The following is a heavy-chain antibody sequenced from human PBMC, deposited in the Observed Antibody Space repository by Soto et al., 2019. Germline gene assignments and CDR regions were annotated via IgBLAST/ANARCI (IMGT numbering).Heavy chain of an antibody. CDR3: ARDPAP. CDR1: GGSISSGVYY. CDR2: IYNSGST. J-gene: IGHJ5*02. Sequence: QVQLQESGPGLVKASQTLSLTCTVSGGSISSGVYYWSWIHQHPGKGLKWFVYIYNSGSTYYNPSLKSRVTISADTSKNQFSLKLSSVTAADTAVYYCARDPAPWGQGTLVTVSS. V-gene: IGHV4-31*03.